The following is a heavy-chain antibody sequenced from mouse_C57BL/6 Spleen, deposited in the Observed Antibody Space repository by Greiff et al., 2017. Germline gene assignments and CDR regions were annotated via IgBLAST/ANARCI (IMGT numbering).Heavy chain of an antibody. CDR1: GYTFTSYW. CDR2: IDPSDSYT. Sequence: QVQLQQPGAELVMPGASVKLSCKASGYTFTSYWMHWVKQRPGQGLEWIGEIDPSDSYTNYNQKFKGKSTLTVDKSSSTAYMQLSSLTSEDSAVYYCARRGLDYAFDYWGQGTTLTVSS. D-gene: IGHD2-4*01. CDR3: ARRGLDYAFDY. J-gene: IGHJ2*01. V-gene: IGHV1-69*01.